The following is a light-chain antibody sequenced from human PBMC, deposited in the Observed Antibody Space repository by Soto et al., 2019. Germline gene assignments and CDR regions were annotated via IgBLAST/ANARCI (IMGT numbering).Light chain of an antibody. CDR2: DVS. CDR1: SSDVGAYNY. J-gene: IGLJ1*01. V-gene: IGLV2-14*03. Sequence: QSALTQPASVSGSPGQSITISCTGTSSDVGAYNYVSWYQQHPGKAPKLMVYDVSNRPSGVSNRFSGSKSGNTASLTISGLQPEDEADYYCSSYTGSDTRVFGTGTKVTVL. CDR3: SSYTGSDTRV.